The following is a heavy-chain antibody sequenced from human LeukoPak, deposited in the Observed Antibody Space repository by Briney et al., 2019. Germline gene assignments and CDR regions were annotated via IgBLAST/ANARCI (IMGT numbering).Heavy chain of an antibody. CDR3: ARRAYGTGFDY. CDR1: GGSISSSPYW. CDR2: IYFSGST. V-gene: IGHV4-39*01. J-gene: IGHJ4*02. D-gene: IGHD3/OR15-3a*01. Sequence: SETLSLTCTVSGGSISSSPYWWSWIRQPPGKGLEWIGTIYFSGSTFCHPSLEGRVSISADRSKNQFSLKLASVTAADTAVYYCARRAYGTGFDYWGQGTVVTVSS.